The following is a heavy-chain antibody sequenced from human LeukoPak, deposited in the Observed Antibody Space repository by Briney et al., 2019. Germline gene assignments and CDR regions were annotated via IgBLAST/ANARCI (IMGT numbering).Heavy chain of an antibody. D-gene: IGHD3-10*01. J-gene: IGHJ4*02. V-gene: IGHV3-66*01. Sequence: PGGSLRLSCAASGFTVSSNYMSWARQAPGKGLEWVSVIYSGGSTYYADSVKGRFTISRDNSKNTLYLQMNSLRAEDTAVYYCAREVVTMVRGAYTSWGQGTLVTVSS. CDR1: GFTVSSNY. CDR3: AREVVTMVRGAYTS. CDR2: IYSGGST.